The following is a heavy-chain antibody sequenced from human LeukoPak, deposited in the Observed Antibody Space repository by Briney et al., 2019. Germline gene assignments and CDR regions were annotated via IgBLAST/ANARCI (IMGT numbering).Heavy chain of an antibody. D-gene: IGHD4-17*01. CDR1: GGSISSYY. Sequence: SETLSLTCSVSGGSISSYYWSWIRQPAGKQPEWIGRMYTSGSTYYNPSLKSRVTMSADTSKNQFSLKLTSVTAADTSVYYCAREGGPGGDYGSIDSWGRGTLVTVSS. V-gene: IGHV4-4*07. CDR3: AREGGPGGDYGSIDS. J-gene: IGHJ4*02. CDR2: MYTSGST.